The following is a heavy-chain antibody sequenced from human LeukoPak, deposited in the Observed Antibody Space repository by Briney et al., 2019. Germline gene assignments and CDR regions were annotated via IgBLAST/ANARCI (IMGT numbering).Heavy chain of an antibody. CDR3: ARDNSIGGRGWWFDP. CDR1: GYTFTSYD. D-gene: IGHD1-20*01. J-gene: IGHJ5*02. CDR2: MNPNSGST. Sequence: ASVKVSCKASGYTFTSYDINWVRQATGQGLEWMGWMNPNSGSTGYAQKFQGRVTMTRNTSISTAYMELSSLRSEDTAVYYCARDNSIGGRGWWFDPWGQGTLVTVSS. V-gene: IGHV1-8*01.